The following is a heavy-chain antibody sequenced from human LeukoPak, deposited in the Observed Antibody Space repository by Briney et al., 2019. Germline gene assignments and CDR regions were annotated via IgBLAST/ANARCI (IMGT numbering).Heavy chain of an antibody. J-gene: IGHJ4*02. CDR2: IYHSGST. CDR3: ASYRGVLDY. V-gene: IGHV4-38-2*01. Sequence: SETLSLTCAVSGYSISSGYYWGWIRQPPGKGLEWIGSIYHSGSTYYNPSLKSRATISVDTSKNQFSLKLSSVTAADTAVYYCASYRGVLDYWGQGTLVTVSS. CDR1: GYSISSGYY. D-gene: IGHD3-10*01.